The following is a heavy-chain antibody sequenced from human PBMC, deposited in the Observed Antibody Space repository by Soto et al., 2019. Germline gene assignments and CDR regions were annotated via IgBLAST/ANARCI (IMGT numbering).Heavy chain of an antibody. J-gene: IGHJ4*02. CDR2: IYSAGSA. CDR3: TRVYSSSYHYFDY. D-gene: IGHD6-13*01. CDR1: GFTVSSYH. V-gene: IGHV3-66*01. Sequence: PGGSLRLSCAAPGFTVSSYHMSWVRQAPGKGLEWVSIIYSAGSADFADSVKGRFTISRDNSKNTLYLQMSSLRAEDTAVYYCTRVYSSSYHYFDYWGQGTLVTVSS.